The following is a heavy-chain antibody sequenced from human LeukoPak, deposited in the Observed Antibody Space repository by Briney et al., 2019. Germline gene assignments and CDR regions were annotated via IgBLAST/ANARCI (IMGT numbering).Heavy chain of an antibody. CDR3: ARFSSGYYLDY. D-gene: IGHD3-22*01. Sequence: ASVKVSXKASGGTFSSYAISWVRQAPGQGLEWMGRIIPIFGTANYAQKFQGRVTITTDESTSTAYMELSSLRSEDTAVYYCARFSSGYYLDYWGQGTLVTVSS. J-gene: IGHJ4*02. V-gene: IGHV1-69*05. CDR2: IIPIFGTA. CDR1: GGTFSSYA.